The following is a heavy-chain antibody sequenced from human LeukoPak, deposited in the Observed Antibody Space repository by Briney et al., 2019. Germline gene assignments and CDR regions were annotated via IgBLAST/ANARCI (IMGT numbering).Heavy chain of an antibody. CDR3: ARAGDSIISDAFDI. D-gene: IGHD3-22*01. J-gene: IGHJ3*02. V-gene: IGHV1-2*02. Sequence: ASVKVPCKASGYTFTGYYMHWVRQAPGQGLEWMGWINPNSGGTNYAQKFQGRVTMTRDTSISTAYMELSRLRSDDTAVYYCARAGDSIISDAFDIWGQGTMVTVSS. CDR2: INPNSGGT. CDR1: GYTFTGYY.